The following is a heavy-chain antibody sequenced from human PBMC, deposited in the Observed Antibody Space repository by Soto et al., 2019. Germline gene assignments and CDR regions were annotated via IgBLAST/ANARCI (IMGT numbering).Heavy chain of an antibody. CDR3: ARPVNYYYYYMDV. CDR1: GGSISSSTSY. Sequence: QLQLQESGPGLVKPSETLSLTCTVSGGSISSSTSYWGWILQPPGKGLEWIGSINYSGSTYYSPSLKSGVTISADKSKNQFSLKLSSVTAADMAVYYCARPVNYYYYYMDVWGKGTMVTVSS. V-gene: IGHV4-39*01. CDR2: INYSGST. J-gene: IGHJ6*03.